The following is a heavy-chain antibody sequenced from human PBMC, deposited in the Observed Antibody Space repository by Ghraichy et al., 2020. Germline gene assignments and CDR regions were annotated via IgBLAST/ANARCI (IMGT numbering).Heavy chain of an antibody. CDR3: ARDGGGLLLMNSFDY. CDR1: GGSISSYY. J-gene: IGHJ4*02. CDR2: IYYSGST. D-gene: IGHD1-26*01. V-gene: IGHV4-59*01. Sequence: SQTLSLTCTVSGGSISSYYWSWIRQPPGKGLEWIGYIYYSGSTNYNPSLKSRVTISVDTSKNQFSLKLSSVTAADTAVYYCARDGGGLLLMNSFDYWGQGTLVTVSS.